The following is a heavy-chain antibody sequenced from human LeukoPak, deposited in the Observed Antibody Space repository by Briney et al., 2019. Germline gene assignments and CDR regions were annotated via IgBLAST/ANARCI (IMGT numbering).Heavy chain of an antibody. CDR1: GFTFRSYW. CDR2: IKQDGSEK. CDR3: ARAGIQLWLNAFDI. Sequence: GGSLSLSCAASGFTFRSYWMSWVRQAPGKGMEWVANIKQDGSEKYYVDSVEGRLTISRDNAKNSLYLQMNSLRAEDTAVYYCARAGIQLWLNAFDIWGQGTMVTVSS. V-gene: IGHV3-7*01. D-gene: IGHD5-18*01. J-gene: IGHJ3*02.